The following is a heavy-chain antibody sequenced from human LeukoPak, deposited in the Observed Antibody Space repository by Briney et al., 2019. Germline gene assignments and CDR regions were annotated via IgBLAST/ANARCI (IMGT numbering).Heavy chain of an antibody. CDR1: GFTFNRYN. CDR2: ISPSTSDI. CDR3: ARGALTMLRGVTPPDY. V-gene: IGHV3-21*01. D-gene: IGHD3-10*01. J-gene: IGHJ4*02. Sequence: GGSLRLSCTASGFTFNRYNMNWVRQAPGKGLEWVSSISPSTSDIYYADSVKGRFTISRDNAKNSLYLQMNGLRAEDTAVFYCARGALTMLRGVTPPDYWGQGTLVTVSS.